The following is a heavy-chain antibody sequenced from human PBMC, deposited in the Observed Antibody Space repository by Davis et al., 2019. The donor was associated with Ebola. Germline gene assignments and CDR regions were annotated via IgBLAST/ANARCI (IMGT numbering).Heavy chain of an antibody. CDR1: GFSVSDKY. CDR2: LGTSADA. Sequence: GGSLRLSCAASGFSVSDKYMSWVRQAPGKGLEWVSTLGTSADAYHADSVKGRFTISRDNSKNTLHLQMNSLRVEDTAIYYCAKDTSHIWFDVWGQGTMITVSS. D-gene: IGHD1-26*01. V-gene: IGHV3-53*01. CDR3: AKDTSHIWFDV. J-gene: IGHJ3*01.